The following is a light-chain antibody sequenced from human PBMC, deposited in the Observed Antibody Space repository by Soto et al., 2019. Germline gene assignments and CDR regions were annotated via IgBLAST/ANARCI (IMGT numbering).Light chain of an antibody. CDR3: QQYNSYSSGT. Sequence: DIQMTQSPSTLSASVGDRVTITCRASQSISSWLAWYQQKPGKAPKLLIYDASSLESGVPSRFSGSGSGTEFTLTISSLQPDDFAPYYCQQYNSYSSGTFGQGTKVEIK. CDR1: QSISSW. V-gene: IGKV1-5*01. J-gene: IGKJ1*01. CDR2: DAS.